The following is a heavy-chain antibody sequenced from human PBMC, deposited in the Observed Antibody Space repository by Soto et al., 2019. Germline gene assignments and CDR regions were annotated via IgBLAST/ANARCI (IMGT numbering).Heavy chain of an antibody. CDR3: ARDTGGNYFDY. D-gene: IGHD2-8*02. CDR2: IYYSGST. J-gene: IGHJ4*02. V-gene: IGHV4-30-4*01. CDR1: GGSISSGDYY. Sequence: SETLSLTCTVSGGSISSGDYYWSWIRQPPGKGLEWIGYIYYSGSTYYNPSLKSRVTISVDTSKNQFSLKLSSVTAADTAVYYCARDTGGNYFDYWGQGTLVTVSS.